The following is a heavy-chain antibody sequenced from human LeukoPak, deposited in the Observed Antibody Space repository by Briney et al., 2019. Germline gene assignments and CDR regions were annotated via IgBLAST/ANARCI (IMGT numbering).Heavy chain of an antibody. V-gene: IGHV3-21*01. Sequence: PGGSLRLSCAASGFTFSSYSMNWVRQAPGKGLEWVSSISSSSSYIYYADSVKGRFTISRDNAKNSLYLHMNSLRVDDTAVYYCARGSSNYGYTFDIWGQGTTVTVSS. CDR2: ISSSSSYI. CDR3: ARGSSNYGYTFDI. CDR1: GFTFSSYS. J-gene: IGHJ3*02. D-gene: IGHD4-11*01.